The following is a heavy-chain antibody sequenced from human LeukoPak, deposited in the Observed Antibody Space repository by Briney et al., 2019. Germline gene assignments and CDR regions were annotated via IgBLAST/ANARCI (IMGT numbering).Heavy chain of an antibody. D-gene: IGHD1-1*01. J-gene: IGHJ4*02. CDR3: ATSPELESPADY. CDR2: IYYSGST. CDR1: GGSISSSSYY. V-gene: IGHV4-39*01. Sequence: KPSETLSLTCTVSGGSISSSSYYWGWIRQPPGKGLEWIGSIYYSGSTYYNPSLKSRVTISVDTSKNQFSLKLSSVTAADTAVYYCATSPELESPADYWGQGTLVTVSS.